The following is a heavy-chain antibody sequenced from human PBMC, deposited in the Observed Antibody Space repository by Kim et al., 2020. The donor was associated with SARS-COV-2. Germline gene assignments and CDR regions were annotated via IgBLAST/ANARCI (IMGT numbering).Heavy chain of an antibody. V-gene: IGHV4-34*01. CDR3: ARDRRGVRYFDL. D-gene: IGHD3-16*01. J-gene: IGHJ2*01. Sequence: NYNPSLTSRVTISVDTSKIQFSLKLSSVTAADTAVYYCARDRRGVRYFDLWGRGTLVTVSS.